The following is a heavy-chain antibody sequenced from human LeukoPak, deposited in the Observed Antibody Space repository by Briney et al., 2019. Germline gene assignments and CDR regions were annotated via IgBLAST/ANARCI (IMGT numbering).Heavy chain of an antibody. V-gene: IGHV1-46*03. D-gene: IGHD6-19*01. CDR1: GYTFTSYY. CDR3: TRGVGSGWGNCIDP. CDR2: INPRGVTT. J-gene: IGHJ5*02. Sequence: ASVKVSCTASGYTFTSYYMHSVRQAPGQGLEWMGIINPRGVTTAPAPKLQGRVTITRDTTTSTFYMDLCSPTSQAPTIHYITRGVGSGWGNCIDPWGQGTLVTVSS.